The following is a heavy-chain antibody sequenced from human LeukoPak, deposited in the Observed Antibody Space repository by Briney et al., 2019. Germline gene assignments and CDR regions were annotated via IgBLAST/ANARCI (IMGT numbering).Heavy chain of an antibody. D-gene: IGHD1-1*01. CDR1: GGSFSGYY. J-gene: IGHJ5*02. Sequence: SETLSLTCAVYGGSFSGYYWSWIRQPPGKGLEWIGEINHSGSTNYNPSLKSRVTISVDTSKNQFSLKLSSVTAADTAVYYCARGPHNLPTGFDPWGQGTLVTVSS. CDR3: ARGPHNLPTGFDP. V-gene: IGHV4-34*01. CDR2: INHSGST.